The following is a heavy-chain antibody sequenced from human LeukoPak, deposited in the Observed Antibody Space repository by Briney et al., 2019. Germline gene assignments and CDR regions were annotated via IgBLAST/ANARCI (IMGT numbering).Heavy chain of an antibody. CDR1: GYTFTSYG. V-gene: IGHV1-18*01. J-gene: IGHJ4*02. CDR2: ISAYNGNT. Sequence: RASVKVSCKASGYTFTSYGISWVRLAPGQGLEWMGWISAYNGNTNHAQKLQGRVTMTTDTSTSTAYMELRSLRSDDTAVYYCASSPDGSGSYNTYWGQGTLVTVSS. CDR3: ASSPDGSGSYNTY. D-gene: IGHD3-10*01.